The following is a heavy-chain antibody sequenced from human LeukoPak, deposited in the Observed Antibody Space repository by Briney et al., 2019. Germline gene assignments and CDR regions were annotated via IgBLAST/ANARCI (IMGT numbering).Heavy chain of an antibody. CDR2: IYYSGST. V-gene: IGHV4-30-4*08. Sequence: PSQTLSLTCTVSGGSISSGDYYWSWIRQPPGKGLEWIGYIYYSGSTYYNPSLKSRVTISVDTSKNQFSLKLSSVTAADTAVYYCARTPVAYDSSGYGHWFDPWGQGTLVTVS. CDR3: ARTPVAYDSSGYGHWFDP. D-gene: IGHD3-22*01. CDR1: GGSISSGDYY. J-gene: IGHJ5*02.